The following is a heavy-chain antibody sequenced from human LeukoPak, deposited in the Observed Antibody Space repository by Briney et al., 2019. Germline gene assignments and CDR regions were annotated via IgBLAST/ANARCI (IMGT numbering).Heavy chain of an antibody. CDR3: ARDTNRYQLLWDYYYMDV. CDR1: GGSISSYY. CDR2: IYYSGST. J-gene: IGHJ6*03. D-gene: IGHD2-2*01. Sequence: SETLSLTCTVSGGSISSYYWSWIRQPPGKGLEWIGYIYYSGSTNYNPSLKSRVTISVDTSKNQFSLKLSSVTAADTAVYYCARDTNRYQLLWDYYYMDVWGKGTTVTVSS. V-gene: IGHV4-59*12.